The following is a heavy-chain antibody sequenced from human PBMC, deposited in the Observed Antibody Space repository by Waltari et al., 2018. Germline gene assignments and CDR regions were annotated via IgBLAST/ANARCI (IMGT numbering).Heavy chain of an antibody. CDR2: ISYDGSNK. V-gene: IGHV3-30*01. CDR3: ATEDGYNLYYFDY. D-gene: IGHD5-12*01. J-gene: IGHJ4*02. Sequence: QVQLVESGGGVVQPGMSLRLSGAASGFTFSIYAMHWVRQAPGKGLEWVAVISYDGSNKYYADSVKGRFTISRDNSKNTLYLQMNSLRAEDTAVYYCATEDGYNLYYFDYWGQGTLVTVSS. CDR1: GFTFSIYA.